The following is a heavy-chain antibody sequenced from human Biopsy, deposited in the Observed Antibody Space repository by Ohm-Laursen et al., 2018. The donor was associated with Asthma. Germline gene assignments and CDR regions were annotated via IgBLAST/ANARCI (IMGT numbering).Heavy chain of an antibody. J-gene: IGHJ6*02. Sequence: ASVKVSCKASGGTFSNYAISWVRQAPGQGLEWMGGIIPMFGTTNYAQKFQGRVTITADESTSTAYMELRSLRSDDTAVYFCARAVDYSHYYGIDVWGQGTTVTVS. CDR2: IIPMFGTT. CDR3: ARAVDYSHYYGIDV. CDR1: GGTFSNYA. D-gene: IGHD3-10*01. V-gene: IGHV1-69*13.